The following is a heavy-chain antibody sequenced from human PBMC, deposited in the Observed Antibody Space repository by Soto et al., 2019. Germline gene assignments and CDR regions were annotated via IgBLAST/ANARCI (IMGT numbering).Heavy chain of an antibody. J-gene: IGHJ6*02. CDR1: GFTFSSYG. CDR3: AKGGYCSSTSCYYYYGMDV. V-gene: IGHV3-30*18. CDR2: ISYDGSNK. Sequence: QVQLVESGGGVVQPGRSLRLSCAASGFTFSSYGMHWVRQAPGKGLEWGAVISYDGSNKYYADSVKGRFTISRDNSKNTLYLQMNSLRAEDTAVYYCAKGGYCSSTSCYYYYGMDVWGQGTTVSVSS. D-gene: IGHD2-2*01.